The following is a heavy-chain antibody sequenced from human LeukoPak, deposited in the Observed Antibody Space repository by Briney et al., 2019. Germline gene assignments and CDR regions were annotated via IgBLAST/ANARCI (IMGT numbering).Heavy chain of an antibody. V-gene: IGHV4-31*01. J-gene: IGHJ4*02. CDR1: GGSISSGGYY. CDR2: IYYSGST. Sequence: SQTLSLTCTVSGGSISSGGYYWSWIRQHPGKGLEWLGYIYYSGSTYYNPSLKSPVTISVDTSKNQFSLKLNSVTAADTAVYYCARGNYDSSGYPAYYFDYWGQGTLVTVSS. CDR3: ARGNYDSSGYPAYYFDY. D-gene: IGHD3-22*01.